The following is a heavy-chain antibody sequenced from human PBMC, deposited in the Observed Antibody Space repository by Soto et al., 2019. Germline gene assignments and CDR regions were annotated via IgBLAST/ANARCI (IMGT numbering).Heavy chain of an antibody. CDR1: GFTFGSYV. V-gene: IGHV3-23*01. J-gene: IGHJ6*03. D-gene: IGHD2-8*02. CDR2: ISGGGGGI. CDR3: VIYGRYCTGPTCYYFYNVDV. Sequence: EVQLLESGGGLVQPGGSLGLSCAASGFTFGSYVMPWVRQAPGKGLEWVSSISGGGGGIYYADSVRGRFTVSRDTSKNMMYLQMRSLSAEDSAVYHCVIYGRYCTGPTCYYFYNVDVWGKGTAVTVSS.